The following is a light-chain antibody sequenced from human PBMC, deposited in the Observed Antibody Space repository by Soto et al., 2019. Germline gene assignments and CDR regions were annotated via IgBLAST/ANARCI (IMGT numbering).Light chain of an antibody. CDR3: QQRSNWLT. CDR2: DAS. CDR1: QSVSSY. J-gene: IGKJ4*01. V-gene: IGKV3-11*01. Sequence: EIVLTQSPATLSLSPGERATLSCRASQSVSSYLAWYQQKPGQAPRLLIYDASNRATGIPARFSGSGCGTDFTLTISSLEPDDFAVYYCQQRSNWLTFGGGTKVEIK.